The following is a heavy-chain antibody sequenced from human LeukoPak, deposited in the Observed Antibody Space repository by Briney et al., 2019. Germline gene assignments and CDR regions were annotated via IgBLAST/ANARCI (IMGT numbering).Heavy chain of an antibody. CDR1: GGTFNSYA. V-gene: IGHV1-69*05. CDR3: ARESATIAAAANFDY. J-gene: IGHJ4*02. D-gene: IGHD6-13*01. Sequence: SVKVSCKASGGTFNSYAINWVRQAPGQGLEWMGGIIPIFGTANYAQKLQGRVTITTDESTSTAYMELSSLRSEDTAVYYCARESATIAAAANFDYWGQGTLVTVSS. CDR2: IIPIFGTA.